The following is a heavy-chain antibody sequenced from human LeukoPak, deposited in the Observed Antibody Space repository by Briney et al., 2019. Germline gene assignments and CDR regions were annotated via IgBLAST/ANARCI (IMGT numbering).Heavy chain of an antibody. Sequence: PGGSLRLSCAASGFTFGSYGMHWVRQAPGKGLEWVTVISYDGTNKYYADSVRGRFTISRDNSRNTLFLQMNSLRAEDTAVYYCAKSFGPHSSSDLFDYWGQGTLVTVSS. D-gene: IGHD6-6*01. CDR1: GFTFGSYG. V-gene: IGHV3-30*19. CDR3: AKSFGPHSSSDLFDY. J-gene: IGHJ4*02. CDR2: ISYDGTNK.